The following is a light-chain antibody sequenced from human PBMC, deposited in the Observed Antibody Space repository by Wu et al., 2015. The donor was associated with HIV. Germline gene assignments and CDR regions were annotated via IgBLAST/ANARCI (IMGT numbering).Light chain of an antibody. V-gene: IGKV3-20*01. CDR3: QQYTTSSPWT. CDR2: GAS. Sequence: EIVLTQSPGTLSLSPGERAILSCRASQSVSSNNLAWYQQKPGQAPRLLIYGASNRATGIPDRFSGSGSGTDFTLTISRLQPEDFAVYYCQQYTTSSPWTFGQGTKVEIK. CDR1: QSVSSNN. J-gene: IGKJ1*01.